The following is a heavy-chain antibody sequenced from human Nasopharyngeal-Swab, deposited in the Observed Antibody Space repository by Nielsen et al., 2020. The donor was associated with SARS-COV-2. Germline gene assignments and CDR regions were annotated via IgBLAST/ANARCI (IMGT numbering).Heavy chain of an antibody. D-gene: IGHD6-13*01. Sequence: GGSLRLSCAASGFTFSSYAMHWVRQAPGKGLEWVAVISYDGSNKYYADPVKGRFTISRDNSKNTLYLQMNSLRAEDTAVYYCARDPLSSWQAIGNWYFDLWGRGTLVTVSS. V-gene: IGHV3-30-3*01. CDR3: ARDPLSSWQAIGNWYFDL. CDR1: GFTFSSYA. CDR2: ISYDGSNK. J-gene: IGHJ2*01.